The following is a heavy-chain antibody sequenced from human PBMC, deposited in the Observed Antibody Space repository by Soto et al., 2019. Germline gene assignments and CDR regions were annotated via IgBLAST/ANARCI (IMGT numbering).Heavy chain of an antibody. Sequence: PSETLSLTCTVSGGSISSSSYYWGWIRQPPGKGLEWIGSIYYSGSTYYNPSLKSRVTISVDTSKNQFSLKLSSVTAADTAVYYCAKVGAMDYWGQGTPVTVSS. D-gene: IGHD1-26*01. CDR3: AKVGAMDY. CDR2: IYYSGST. CDR1: GGSISSSSYY. V-gene: IGHV4-39*01. J-gene: IGHJ4*02.